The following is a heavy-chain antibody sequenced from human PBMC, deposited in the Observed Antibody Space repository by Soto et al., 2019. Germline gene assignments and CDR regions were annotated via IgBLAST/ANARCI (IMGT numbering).Heavy chain of an antibody. V-gene: IGHV4-31*03. CDR3: AGASTWRPGAFDI. D-gene: IGHD5-12*01. CDR2: IDYSGGT. CDR1: GGSISSGGYS. J-gene: IGHJ3*02. Sequence: QVQLQESGPGLVKPSQHLSLTCTVSGGSISSGGYSWTWIRQRPGKGPEWIGYIDYSGGTYYKPSLKRRGTISVDTSKNQLALKLSSGTAADTAVYYCAGASTWRPGAFDIWGQGTTVTVSS.